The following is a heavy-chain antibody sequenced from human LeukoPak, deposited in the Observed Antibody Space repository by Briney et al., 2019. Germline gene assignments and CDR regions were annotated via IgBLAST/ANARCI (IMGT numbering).Heavy chain of an antibody. V-gene: IGHV3-15*01. CDR1: GFTFSNAW. D-gene: IGHD6-13*01. CDR3: TGVSRSSWYDY. Sequence: GGSLRLSCAASGFTFSNAWMSWVRQAPGKGLEWVGRIKSKTDGGTPDYAAPVKGRFTISRDDSKNTLYLQMNSLKTEDTAVYYCTGVSRSSWYDYWGQGTLVAVSS. CDR2: IKSKTDGGTP. J-gene: IGHJ4*02.